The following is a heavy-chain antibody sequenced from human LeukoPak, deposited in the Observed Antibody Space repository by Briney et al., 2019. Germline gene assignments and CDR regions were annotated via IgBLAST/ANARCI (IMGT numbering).Heavy chain of an antibody. V-gene: IGHV3-30*02. CDR1: GFTFSSYG. Sequence: GGSLRLSCAASGFTFSSYGMHWVRQAPGKGLEWVAFIRYDGSNKYYADSVKGRFTISRDNSKNTLYLQMNSLRAEDTAVYYCAREGVVTNGAFDIWGQGTMVTVSS. CDR3: AREGVVTNGAFDI. J-gene: IGHJ3*02. D-gene: IGHD3-22*01. CDR2: IRYDGSNK.